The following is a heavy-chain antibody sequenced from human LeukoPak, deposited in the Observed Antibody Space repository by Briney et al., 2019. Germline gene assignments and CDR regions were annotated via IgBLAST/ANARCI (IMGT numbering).Heavy chain of an antibody. V-gene: IGHV4-39*07. D-gene: IGHD4-11*01. Sequence: SETLSLTCTVSGGSISSSSYYWGWIRQPPGKGLEWIGSIYYSGSTYYNPSLKSRVTISVDTSKNQFSLKLSSVTAADTAVYYCARDSYSLTTVTTAGYYYYYMDVWGKGTTVTVSS. CDR2: IYYSGST. CDR1: GGSISSSSYY. CDR3: ARDSYSLTTVTTAGYYYYYMDV. J-gene: IGHJ6*03.